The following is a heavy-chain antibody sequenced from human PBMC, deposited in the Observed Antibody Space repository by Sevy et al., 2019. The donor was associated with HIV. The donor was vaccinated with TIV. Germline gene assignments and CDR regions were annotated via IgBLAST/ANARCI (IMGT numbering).Heavy chain of an antibody. CDR2: IRSKAYGGTT. CDR3: TSYGYVCGSYRYRVDY. Sequence: GGSLRLSCTASGFTFGDYAMSWVRQAPGKGLEWVGFIRSKAYGGTTEYDRPVKGRFTTSRDDTKSIAYLQMNSLKTEDKAVYYCTSYGYVCGSYRYRVDYWGQGTLVTVSS. CDR1: GFTFGDYA. D-gene: IGHD3-16*02. J-gene: IGHJ4*02. V-gene: IGHV3-49*04.